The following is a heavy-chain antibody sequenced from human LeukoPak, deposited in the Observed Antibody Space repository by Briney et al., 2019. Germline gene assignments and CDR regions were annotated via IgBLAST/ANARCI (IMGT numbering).Heavy chain of an antibody. D-gene: IGHD4-11*01. CDR1: GFTFSSYA. J-gene: IGHJ3*01. CDR2: ISGTGGSK. CDR3: AKGDDYGNYGPRIFDL. Sequence: GGSLRLSCAASGFTFSSYAMSWVRQAPGKGLEWVSGISGTGGSKYYADSVKGRLTISRDNSKNTLYLQMNSLRAKDTAIYYCAKGDDYGNYGPRIFDLWGQGTVVTVS. V-gene: IGHV3-23*01.